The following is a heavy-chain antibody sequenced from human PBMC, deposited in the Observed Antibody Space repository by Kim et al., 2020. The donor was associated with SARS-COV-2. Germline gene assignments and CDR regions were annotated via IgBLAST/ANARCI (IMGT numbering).Heavy chain of an antibody. D-gene: IGHD2-15*01. V-gene: IGHV3-30*18. CDR1: GFTFSSYG. Sequence: GGSLRLSCAASGFTFSSYGMHWVRQAPGKGLEWVAVISYDGSNKYYADSVKGRFTISRDNSKNTLYLQMNSLRAEDTAVYYCAKLSEGVAATYDAFDIWGQGTMVTVSS. J-gene: IGHJ3*02. CDR3: AKLSEGVAATYDAFDI. CDR2: ISYDGSNK.